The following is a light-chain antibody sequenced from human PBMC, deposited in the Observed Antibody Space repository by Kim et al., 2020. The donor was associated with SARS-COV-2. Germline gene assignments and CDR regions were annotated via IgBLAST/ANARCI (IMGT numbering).Light chain of an antibody. V-gene: IGKV1-39*01. CDR1: QSISTY. CDR3: QQSHTTPLLT. J-gene: IGKJ4*01. CDR2: AES. Sequence: DIQMTQSPSSLAASVGDRVTIACRASQSISTYLNWYQQKPGKAPKLLIYAESSLQSGVPSRFSGSGSGTDFTLTISSLQPEDFATYYCQQSHTTPLLTFGGGTKVDIK.